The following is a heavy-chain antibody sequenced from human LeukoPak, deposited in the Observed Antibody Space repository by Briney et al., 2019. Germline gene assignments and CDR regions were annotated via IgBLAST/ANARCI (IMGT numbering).Heavy chain of an antibody. D-gene: IGHD2-2*01. CDR2: IYPGDSDT. V-gene: IGHV5-51*01. Sequence: GESLQISCKGSGYSFTSYWIGWVRQMPGKGLEWMGIIYPGDSDTRYSPSFQGQVTISADKSISTAYLQWSSLKASDTAMYYCARRRYCSSTSCRGFFDYWGQGTLVTVSS. CDR1: GYSFTSYW. J-gene: IGHJ4*02. CDR3: ARRRYCSSTSCRGFFDY.